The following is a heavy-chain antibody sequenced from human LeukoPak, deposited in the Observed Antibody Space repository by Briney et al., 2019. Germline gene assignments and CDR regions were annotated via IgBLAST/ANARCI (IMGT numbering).Heavy chain of an antibody. V-gene: IGHV3-30*04. CDR3: AADYGDYLPPSD. Sequence: GGSLRLSCAASGFNFRDSAMHWVRQPPGKGLEGVAVTSYDGTNKYYADSVKGRFTISRDNSKNTLYLQMNSLTLEDTAVYYCAADYGDYLPPSDWDQGTLVTVSS. J-gene: IGHJ4*02. D-gene: IGHD4-17*01. CDR1: GFNFRDSA. CDR2: TSYDGTNK.